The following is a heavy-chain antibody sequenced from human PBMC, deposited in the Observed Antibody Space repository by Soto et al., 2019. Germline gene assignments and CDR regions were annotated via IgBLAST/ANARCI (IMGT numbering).Heavy chain of an antibody. CDR2: INPSGGST. V-gene: IGHV1-46*01. CDR3: ARDILTGYDPTYYYYGMDV. J-gene: IGHJ6*02. D-gene: IGHD3-9*01. Sequence: ASVKVSCKASGYTFTSYYMHWVRQAPGQGLEWMGIINPSGGSTSYAQKFQGRVTMTRDTSTSTVYMELSSLRSEDTAVYYCARDILTGYDPTYYYYGMDVWGQGTTVTVSS. CDR1: GYTFTSYY.